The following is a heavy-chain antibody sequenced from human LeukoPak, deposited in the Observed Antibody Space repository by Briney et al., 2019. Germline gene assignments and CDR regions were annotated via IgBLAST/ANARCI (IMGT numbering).Heavy chain of an antibody. CDR3: ARGAARSFDY. CDR1: GGSISSSSYY. J-gene: IGHJ4*02. Sequence: SETLCLTCTVSGGSISSSSYYWGWIRQPPGKGLEWIGSIYYSGSTYYNPSLKSRVTISVDTPKNQFSLKLSSETAADTAVYYCARGAARSFDYWGQGTLVTVSS. V-gene: IGHV4-39*07. D-gene: IGHD6-6*01. CDR2: IYYSGST.